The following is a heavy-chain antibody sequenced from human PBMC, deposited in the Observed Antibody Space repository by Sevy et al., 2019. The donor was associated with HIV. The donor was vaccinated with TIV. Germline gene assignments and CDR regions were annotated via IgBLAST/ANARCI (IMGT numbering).Heavy chain of an antibody. J-gene: IGHJ4*02. CDR3: AREGCTKPHDY. Sequence: GGSLRLSCAASGFTFSKYSMSWVRQPPGKGLEWVSTLSFGCGEINYADSVKGRFTISRDNSKSSVYLQMNSLRPEETAGYYCAREGCTKPHDYWGQGTLVTVSS. CDR2: LSFGCGEI. CDR1: GFTFSKYS. D-gene: IGHD2-8*01. V-gene: IGHV3-23*01.